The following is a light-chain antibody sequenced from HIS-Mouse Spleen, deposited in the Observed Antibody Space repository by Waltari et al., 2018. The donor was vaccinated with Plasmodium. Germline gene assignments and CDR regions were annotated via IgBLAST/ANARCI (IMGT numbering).Light chain of an antibody. Sequence: QSALTPPPPASGSPGQSVTLPRPGPSRYLGGYHYVSLYQQHPGKAPKLMIYEVSKRPSGVPDRFSGSKSGNTASLTVSGLQAEDEADYYCSSYAGSNNLVFGGGTKLTVL. CDR3: SSYAGSNNLV. CDR2: EVS. V-gene: IGLV2-8*01. CDR1: SRYLGGYHY. J-gene: IGLJ2*01.